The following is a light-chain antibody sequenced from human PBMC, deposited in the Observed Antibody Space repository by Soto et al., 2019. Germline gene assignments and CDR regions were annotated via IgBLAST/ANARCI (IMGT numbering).Light chain of an antibody. CDR1: QILVDRDGKTY. Sequence: EVVMTQSPLSLPVTLGQPASISCSSSQILVDRDGKTYFNWYQRRPGQPPRRLIYKISYRDSGVPDRFSGSGSGTYFTLKISRVEAEDVGFYYCMQCTLWPWTFGQGTKVEIK. CDR3: MQCTLWPWT. V-gene: IGKV2-30*01. CDR2: KIS. J-gene: IGKJ1*01.